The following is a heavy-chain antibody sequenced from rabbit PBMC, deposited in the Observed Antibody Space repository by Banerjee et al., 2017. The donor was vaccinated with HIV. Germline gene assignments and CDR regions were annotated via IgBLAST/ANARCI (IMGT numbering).Heavy chain of an antibody. D-gene: IGHD6-1*01. Sequence: QSLEESGGDLVKPGASLTLTCTASGFSFSTTYYMCWVRQAPGKGLEWIACIAAGSSGSTYYASWAKGRFTISKTSSTTVTLQLTSLTAADTATYFCARAAGYAGYGYATRLDLWGPGTLVTVS. CDR1: GFSFSTTYY. CDR2: IAAGSSGST. V-gene: IGHV1S40*01. J-gene: IGHJ3*01. CDR3: ARAAGYAGYGYATRLDL.